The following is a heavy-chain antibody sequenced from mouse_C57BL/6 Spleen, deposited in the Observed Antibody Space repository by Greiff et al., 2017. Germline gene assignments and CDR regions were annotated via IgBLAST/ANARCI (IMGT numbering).Heavy chain of an antibody. CDR3: ARVPDGYYAYFDY. Sequence: EVQLQQSGPELVKPGASVKIPCKASGYTFTDYNMDWVKQSHGKSLEWIGDINPNNGGTIYNQKFKGKATLTVDKSSSTAYMELRSLTSEDTAVYYCARVPDGYYAYFDYWGQGTTLTVSS. CDR1: GYTFTDYN. D-gene: IGHD2-3*01. J-gene: IGHJ2*01. CDR2: INPNNGGT. V-gene: IGHV1-18*01.